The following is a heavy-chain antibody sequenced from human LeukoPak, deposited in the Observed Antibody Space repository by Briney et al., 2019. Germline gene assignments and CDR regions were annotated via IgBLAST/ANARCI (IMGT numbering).Heavy chain of an antibody. CDR2: INQDGGEK. V-gene: IGHV3-7*04. CDR3: ARETRHNVWGSYRYYIDY. D-gene: IGHD3-16*02. Sequence: GGSLRLSCAASGFTFSSVWMTWVRQAPGKGLEWVANINQDGGEKYYMDSVKGRITISRDNAKNSLYLQMNSLRAEDTAVYYCARETRHNVWGSYRYYIDYWGQGTLVTASS. J-gene: IGHJ4*02. CDR1: GFTFSSVW.